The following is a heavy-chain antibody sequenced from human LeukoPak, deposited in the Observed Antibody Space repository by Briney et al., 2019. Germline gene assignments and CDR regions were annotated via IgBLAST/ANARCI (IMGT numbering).Heavy chain of an antibody. CDR3: ARRSWRYSYGQNDKYNWFDP. V-gene: IGHV4-39*01. D-gene: IGHD5-18*01. CDR2: IYYSGST. CDR1: GGSISSSSYY. J-gene: IGHJ5*02. Sequence: SETLSLTCTVSGGSISSSSYYWGWIRQPPGKGLEWIGSIYYSGSTYYNPSLKSRVTISVDTSKNQFSLKLSSVTAADTAVYYCARRSWRYSYGQNDKYNWFDPWGQGTLVTVSS.